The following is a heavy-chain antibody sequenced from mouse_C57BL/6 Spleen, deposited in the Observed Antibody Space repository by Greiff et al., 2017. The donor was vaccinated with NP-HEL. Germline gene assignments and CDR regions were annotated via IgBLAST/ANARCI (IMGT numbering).Heavy chain of an antibody. Sequence: EVKLMESGGGLVKPGGSLKLSCAASGFTFSDYGMHWVRQAPEKGLEWVAYISSGSSTIYYADTVKGRFTISRDNAKNTLFLQMTSLRSEDTAMYYCARGGFERAMDYWGQGTSVTVSS. J-gene: IGHJ4*01. CDR3: ARGGFERAMDY. V-gene: IGHV5-17*01. CDR1: GFTFSDYG. CDR2: ISSGSSTI.